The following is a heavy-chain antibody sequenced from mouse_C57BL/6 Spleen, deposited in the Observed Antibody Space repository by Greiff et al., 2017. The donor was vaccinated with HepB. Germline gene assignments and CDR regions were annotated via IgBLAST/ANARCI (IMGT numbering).Heavy chain of an antibody. J-gene: IGHJ3*01. D-gene: IGHD2-1*01. CDR1: GFSLTSYG. CDR2: IWGVGST. Sequence: QVQLKESGPGLVAPSQSLSITCTVSGFSLTSYGVDWVRQSPGKGLEWLGVIWGVGSTNYNSALKSRLSISKDNSKSQVFLKMNSLKTDDTAMYYCASGATTFAYWGQGTLVTVSA. V-gene: IGHV2-6*01. CDR3: ASGATTFAY.